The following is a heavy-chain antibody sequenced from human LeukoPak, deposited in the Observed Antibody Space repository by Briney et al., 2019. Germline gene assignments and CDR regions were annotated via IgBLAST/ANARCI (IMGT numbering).Heavy chain of an antibody. CDR2: ISYDGSNK. Sequence: GRSLRLSCAASGFTFGSYGMHWVRQAPGKGLEWVAVISYDGSNKYYADSVKGRFTISRDNSKNTLYLQMNSLRAEDTAVYYCAKGSWYSSGWHGEGWFDPWGQGTLVTVSS. J-gene: IGHJ5*02. V-gene: IGHV3-30*18. D-gene: IGHD6-19*01. CDR1: GFTFGSYG. CDR3: AKGSWYSSGWHGEGWFDP.